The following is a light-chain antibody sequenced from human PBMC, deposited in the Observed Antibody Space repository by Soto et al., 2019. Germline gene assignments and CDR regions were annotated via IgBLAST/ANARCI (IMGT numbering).Light chain of an antibody. J-gene: IGKJ1*01. CDR3: QQYNNWPPT. V-gene: IGKV3-15*01. CDR2: GAS. Sequence: EIVMTQSPATLSVSPGERATLSCRASQSVNSNLAWYQQKPGQAPRLLIYGASTRATGISARFSGSGSGTDFAPISSRLQSEYVIVYYCQQYNNWPPTFGRGTKVEIK. CDR1: QSVNSN.